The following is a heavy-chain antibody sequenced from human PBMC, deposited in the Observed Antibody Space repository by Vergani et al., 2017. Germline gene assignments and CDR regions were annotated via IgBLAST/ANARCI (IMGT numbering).Heavy chain of an antibody. CDR2: INHSGST. Sequence: QVQLQQWGAGLLKPSETLSLTCAVYGGSFSGYYWSWIRQPPGKGLEWIGEINHSGSTNYNPSLKSRVTISVDTSKNQFSRKLSSVTAADTAVYYCARGRRYYIVVVPAAGSWFDPWGQGTLVTVSS. CDR1: GGSFSGYY. V-gene: IGHV4-34*01. D-gene: IGHD2-2*01. CDR3: ARGRRYYIVVVPAAGSWFDP. J-gene: IGHJ5*02.